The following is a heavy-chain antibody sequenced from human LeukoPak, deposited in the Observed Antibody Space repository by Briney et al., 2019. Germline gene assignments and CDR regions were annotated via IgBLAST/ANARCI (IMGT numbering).Heavy chain of an antibody. J-gene: IGHJ5*02. CDR2: INPNSGGT. CDR3: ARVVVVAAKNWFDP. V-gene: IGHV1-2*02. CDR1: GYTFTGYY. Sequence: ASVKVSCKASGYTFTGYYMHWVRQAPGRGLEWMGWINPNSGGTNYAQKFQGRVTMTRDTSISTAYMELSRLRSDDTAVYYCARVVVVAAKNWFDPWGQGTLVTVFS. D-gene: IGHD2-15*01.